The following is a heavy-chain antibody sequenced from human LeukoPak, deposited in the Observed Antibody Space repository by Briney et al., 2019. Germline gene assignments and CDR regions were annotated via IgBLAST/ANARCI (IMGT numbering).Heavy chain of an antibody. Sequence: SETLSLTCAVYGGSFSGYYWSWIRQPPGKGLEWIGEINHSGSTNYNPSLKSRVTISVDTSKNQFSLKLSSETAADTAVYYCARREDIVATITPFFDYWGQGILVTVSS. V-gene: IGHV4-34*01. CDR1: GGSFSGYY. J-gene: IGHJ4*02. CDR3: ARREDIVATITPFFDY. CDR2: INHSGST. D-gene: IGHD5-12*01.